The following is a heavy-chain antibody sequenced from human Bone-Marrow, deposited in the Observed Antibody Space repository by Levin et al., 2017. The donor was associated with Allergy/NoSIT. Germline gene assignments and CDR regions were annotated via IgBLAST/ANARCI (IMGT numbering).Heavy chain of an antibody. J-gene: IGHJ3*02. CDR3: AKAAFDI. CDR2: IYHTGTT. V-gene: IGHV4-4*02. Sequence: ASETLSLTCTVSGGPITNDNWWSWVRQSPGKGLEWIGEIYHTGTTNYNPSLKGRVTISVDKSRNKFSLRLTSMTAADTAMYFCAKAAFDIWGQGTMVIVSS. CDR1: GGPITNDNW.